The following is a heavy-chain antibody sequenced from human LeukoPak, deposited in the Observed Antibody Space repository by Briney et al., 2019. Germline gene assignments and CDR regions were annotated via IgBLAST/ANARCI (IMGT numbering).Heavy chain of an antibody. CDR2: IYSGGTT. CDR1: GFTVSSNY. CDR3: ARWTSMTNPPPFGMDV. J-gene: IGHJ6*02. V-gene: IGHV3-66*01. Sequence: PGGSLRLSCAASGFTVSSNYMSWVRQAPGKGLEWVSVIYSGGTTYYADSVKGRFTISRDNSKNTLYLQMNSLRAEDTAVYYCARWTSMTNPPPFGMDVWGQGTTVTVSS. D-gene: IGHD2-2*01.